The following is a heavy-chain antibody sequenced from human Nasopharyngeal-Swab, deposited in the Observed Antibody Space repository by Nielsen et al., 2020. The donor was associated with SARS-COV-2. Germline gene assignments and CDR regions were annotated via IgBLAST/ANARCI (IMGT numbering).Heavy chain of an antibody. CDR1: GFSFSSYS. D-gene: IGHD3/OR15-3a*01. V-gene: IGHV3-30*04. Sequence: GGSLRLSCVASGFSFSSYSMHWVRQVPGKGLEWVAVMSNDGTNEYYVDSVKGRFSISRDNSKDTVYLQMASLKPEDTAVYYCARDRESSFWSGYSFDYWGQGILVTVSS. CDR2: MSNDGTNE. CDR3: ARDRESSFWSGYSFDY. J-gene: IGHJ4*02.